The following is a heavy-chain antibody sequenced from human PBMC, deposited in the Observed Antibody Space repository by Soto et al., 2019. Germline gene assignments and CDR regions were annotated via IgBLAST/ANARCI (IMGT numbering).Heavy chain of an antibody. J-gene: IGHJ3*02. V-gene: IGHV4-31*03. D-gene: IGHD3-22*01. CDR3: ARDSEGPREVVSSFDI. CDR2: IYYSGST. CDR1: GGSISSGGYY. Sequence: PSETLSLTCTVSGGSISSGGYYWSWIRQHPGKGLEWIGYIYYSGSTYYNPSLKSRVTISVDTSKNQFSLKLSSVTAADTAVYYCARDSEGPREVVSSFDIWGQGTMVTVSS.